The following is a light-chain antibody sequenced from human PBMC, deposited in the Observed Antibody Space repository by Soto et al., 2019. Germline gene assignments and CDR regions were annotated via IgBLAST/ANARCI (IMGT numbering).Light chain of an antibody. J-gene: IGKJ1*01. V-gene: IGKV3-20*01. CDR1: QSVSSSY. CDR2: GAS. CDR3: QQYGSSPWT. Sequence: EIVMTQSPATLSVSPGARATLSCRASQSVSSSYLAWYQQKHGQAPRLLIYGASSRATGIPDRFSGSGSGTDLTITISRLEPEDVEVYDCQQYGSSPWTFGQGTKVDIK.